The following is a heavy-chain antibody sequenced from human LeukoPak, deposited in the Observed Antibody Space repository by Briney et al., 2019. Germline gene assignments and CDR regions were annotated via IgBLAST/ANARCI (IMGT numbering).Heavy chain of an antibody. CDR3: ASISIVVVPAAISEGADY. J-gene: IGHJ4*02. CDR2: IYYSGST. Sequence: SETLSLTCTVSGGSISSSSYYWGWIRQPPGKGLEWIGSIYYSGSTYYNPSLKSRVTISVDTSKNQFSLKLSSVTAADTAVYYCASISIVVVPAAISEGADYWGQGTLVTVSS. CDR1: GGSISSSSYY. D-gene: IGHD2-2*02. V-gene: IGHV4-39*01.